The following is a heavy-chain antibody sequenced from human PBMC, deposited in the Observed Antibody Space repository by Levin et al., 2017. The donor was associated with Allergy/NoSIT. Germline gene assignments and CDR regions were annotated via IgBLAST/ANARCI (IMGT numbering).Heavy chain of an antibody. CDR1: GFTFSSFA. CDR3: ANDALGSNYGWGFDY. D-gene: IGHD3-10*01. V-gene: IGHV3-23*01. CDR2: ISGGGGST. J-gene: IGHJ4*02. Sequence: GGSLRLSCAASGFTFSSFAMSWVRQAPGKGLEWVSAISGGGGSTYYADSVKGRFTISRDNSKNTLYLQMNSLRAEDTAVYYCANDALGSNYGWGFDYWGQGPLVTDSS.